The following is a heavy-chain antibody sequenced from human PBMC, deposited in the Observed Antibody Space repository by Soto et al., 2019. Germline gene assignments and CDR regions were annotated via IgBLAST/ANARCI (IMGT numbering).Heavy chain of an antibody. Sequence: QVQLVESGGGVVQPARSLRLSCAASGFTFSSYGMHWVRQAPGRGLEWVAVVSYDGNNEYKADSVKGRFTISRDNSKNTLFLQMNSLRAEDTAVYYSAKGRDTAMITSGFDYWGQGTLVTVSS. D-gene: IGHD5-18*01. CDR1: GFTFSSYG. CDR3: AKGRDTAMITSGFDY. J-gene: IGHJ4*02. V-gene: IGHV3-30*18. CDR2: VSYDGNNE.